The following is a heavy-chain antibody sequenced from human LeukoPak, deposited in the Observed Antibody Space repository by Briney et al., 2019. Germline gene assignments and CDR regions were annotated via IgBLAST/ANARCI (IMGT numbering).Heavy chain of an antibody. CDR2: TYYRSKWYN. V-gene: IGHV6-1*01. Sequence: SQTLSLTCAISGDSVSSNSAAWNWIRQSPSRGLEWLGRTYYRSKWYNDYAVSVKSRITINADTSKNQFSLQLNSVSPEDTAVYYCARSVRSVPSAIDYWGQGTLVTVSS. J-gene: IGHJ4*02. CDR1: GDSVSSNSAA. D-gene: IGHD6-25*01. CDR3: ARSVRSVPSAIDY.